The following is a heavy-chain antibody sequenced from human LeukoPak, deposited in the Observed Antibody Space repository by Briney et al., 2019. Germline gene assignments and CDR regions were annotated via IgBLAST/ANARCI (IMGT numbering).Heavy chain of an antibody. V-gene: IGHV4-39*01. CDR3: ARIERLPGGSGYYFHS. CDR2: FYYNGNT. Sequence: SGTLSLTCTVSGGSVNSNLYYWGWIRLPPGKALEWIGVFYYNGNTYYNPSLKSRVTISVDRSKNQFSLEVTSVTATDTAVYYCARIERLPGGSGYYFHSWGQGSLVTVSS. J-gene: IGHJ4*02. D-gene: IGHD6-19*01. CDR1: GGSVNSNLYY.